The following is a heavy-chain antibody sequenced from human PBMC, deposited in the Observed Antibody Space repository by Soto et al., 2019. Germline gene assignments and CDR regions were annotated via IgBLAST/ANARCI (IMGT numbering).Heavy chain of an antibody. V-gene: IGHV4-34*01. CDR1: GGSFSGYY. Sequence: SETLSLTCAVYGGSFSGYYWSWIRQPPGKGLEWIGEINHSGSTNYNPSLKSRVTISVDTSKNQFSLKLSSVTAADTAVYYCARVGAAAGTGSWFDPWGQGTLVTVSS. J-gene: IGHJ5*02. CDR3: ARVGAAAGTGSWFDP. D-gene: IGHD6-13*01. CDR2: INHSGST.